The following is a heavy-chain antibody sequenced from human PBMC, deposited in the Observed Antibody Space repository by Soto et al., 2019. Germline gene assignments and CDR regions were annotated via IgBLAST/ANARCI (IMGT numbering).Heavy chain of an antibody. D-gene: IGHD2-2*01. CDR3: ASQKGYCSRSVCFPPKRLDF. CDR2: IYYSENS. J-gene: IGHJ4*02. Sequence: QVQLQESGPGLVKPSQTLSLTCSVSGGSVTSSDFYWSWLRQPPGKGLEWIGYIYYSENSYYGPSLASRVSRSMDTSKNLFSLSLTSVTAADTAVYYCASQKGYCSRSVCFPPKRLDFWGPGILVTVSS. V-gene: IGHV4-30-4*01. CDR1: GGSVTSSDFY.